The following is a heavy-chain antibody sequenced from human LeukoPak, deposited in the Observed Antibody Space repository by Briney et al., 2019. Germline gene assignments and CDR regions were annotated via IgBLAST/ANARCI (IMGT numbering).Heavy chain of an antibody. V-gene: IGHV3-21*01. CDR1: EFDFSSHA. J-gene: IGHJ4*02. CDR2: ISISGSKT. D-gene: IGHD6-13*01. CDR3: AREVGGPSSSWIDY. Sequence: GGSLRLSCAASEFDFSSHAMTWVRQAPGKGLEWVSAISISGSKTYYADSVKGRFTISRDNAKNSLYLQMNSLRAEDTAVYYCAREVGGPSSSWIDYWGQGTLVTVSS.